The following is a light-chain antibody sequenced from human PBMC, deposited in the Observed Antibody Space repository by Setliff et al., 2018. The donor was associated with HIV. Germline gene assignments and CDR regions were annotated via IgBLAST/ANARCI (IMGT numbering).Light chain of an antibody. CDR1: SGDVGRYNL. CDR2: QVI. Sequence: QSALTRPASVSGSPGQSITISCTGTSGDVGRYNLVSWYQQQPGKPPKLMIYQVINRPSGISSRFSGSKSGNAASLTISGLQADDEADYHRSSYTSDNTLVFGGGTKVTVL. J-gene: IGLJ3*02. CDR3: SSYTSDNTLV. V-gene: IGLV2-14*02.